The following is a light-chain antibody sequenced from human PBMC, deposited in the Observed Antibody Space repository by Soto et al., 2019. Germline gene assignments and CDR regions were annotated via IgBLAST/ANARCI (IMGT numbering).Light chain of an antibody. CDR3: QQYGSSAWT. Sequence: EIVLTQSPGPLSLSPGERATLSCRTSQSVNGNYLAGYQQRPGQAPRLIIYGASSRATGIPARFSGSGSGTDFTLTISRLEPEDFAVYYWQQYGSSAWTCGQGPKVEIK. CDR2: GAS. V-gene: IGKV3-20*01. CDR1: QSVNGNY. J-gene: IGKJ1*01.